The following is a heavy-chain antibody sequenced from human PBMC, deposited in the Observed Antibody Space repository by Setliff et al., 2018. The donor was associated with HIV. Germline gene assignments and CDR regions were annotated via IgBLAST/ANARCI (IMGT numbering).Heavy chain of an antibody. V-gene: IGHV4-34*01. CDR2: INDNGGA. CDR1: GGSFSDYS. CDR3: ARGRYNGDSYSGGFYYFDH. Sequence: SETLSLTCSVSGGSFSDYSWTWLRQPPGKGLEWIGHINDNGGANYNPSLTTRATISIATPKNQFFLELTSVTAADTAVYYCARGRYNGDSYSGGFYYFDHWDQGSLVTVSS. J-gene: IGHJ4*02. D-gene: IGHD1-1*01.